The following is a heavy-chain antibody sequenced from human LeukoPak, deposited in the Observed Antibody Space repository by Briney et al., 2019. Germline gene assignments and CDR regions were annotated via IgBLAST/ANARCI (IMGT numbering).Heavy chain of an antibody. CDR1: GITFSSSA. D-gene: IGHD6-19*01. J-gene: IGHJ4*02. Sequence: GGSLRLSCAASGITFSSSAMSWVRQAPGKGLEWVSAISGSGGSTHSADSVKGRFTISRDNSKNTLYLQMSSLRAEDTAIYYCAARSPDSSGWYYDYWGQGTLVTVSS. V-gene: IGHV3-23*01. CDR2: ISGSGGST. CDR3: AARSPDSSGWYYDY.